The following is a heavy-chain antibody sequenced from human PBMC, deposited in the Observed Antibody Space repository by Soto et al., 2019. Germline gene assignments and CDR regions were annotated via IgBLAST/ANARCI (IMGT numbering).Heavy chain of an antibody. Sequence: QITLKESGPTLVRPPQTLTLTCTFSGFSLTSAVGGGWTRQPPGKALEWLALIYWDDDKRYSPSLKNRLTITKDTSKNQVVLTMTNVGPVDTATYFCAHIDPEIVTVGGHGGFDYWGQGTLVTVSS. CDR1: GFSLTSAVG. D-gene: IGHD5-12*01. CDR3: AHIDPEIVTVGGHGGFDY. J-gene: IGHJ4*02. V-gene: IGHV2-5*02. CDR2: IYWDDDK.